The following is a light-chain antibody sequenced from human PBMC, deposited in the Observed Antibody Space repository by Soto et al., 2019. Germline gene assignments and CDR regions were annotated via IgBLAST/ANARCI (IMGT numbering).Light chain of an antibody. V-gene: IGKV1-39*01. Sequence: DIQMTQSPSSVSASVGDRVTITCRASQTLNNYLTWFQQKPGKAPKVLIYAASTLQSGVPSRFSGSGSGAEFTLTISSLQPEDFDTYYCQQSFSPLLTLGGVTTVDI. CDR2: AAS. CDR1: QTLNNY. J-gene: IGKJ4*01. CDR3: QQSFSPLLT.